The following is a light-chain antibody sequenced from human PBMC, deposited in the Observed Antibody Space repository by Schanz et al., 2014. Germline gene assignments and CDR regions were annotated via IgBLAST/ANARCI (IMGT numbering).Light chain of an antibody. V-gene: IGLV1-40*01. CDR3: ATWDDSLSGRV. CDR1: SSNIGALYD. CDR2: RTD. J-gene: IGLJ3*02. Sequence: QSVLTQPPSVSGAPGQRVTISCTGSSSNIGALYDVHWYQQLPGTAPKLLIYRTDQRPSGVPDRFSGSKSGTSASLAISGLQSEDEADYYCATWDDSLSGRVFGGGTKLTVL.